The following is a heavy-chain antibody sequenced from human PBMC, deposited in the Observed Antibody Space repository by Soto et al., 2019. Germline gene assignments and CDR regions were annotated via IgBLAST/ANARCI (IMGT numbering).Heavy chain of an antibody. V-gene: IGHV1-18*01. CDR2: ISLYSDGT. Sequence: ASVNVCCKTSGYTFSNYGITWVRQAPGQPLEWLGWISLYSDGTNYAQKFQGRVSMTTDTSTTTAYMELRSLRSDDTAVYYCARVVPGAEAWFGPWGQGTLVTVSS. CDR3: ARVVPGAEAWFGP. J-gene: IGHJ5*02. D-gene: IGHD2-2*01. CDR1: GYTFSNYG.